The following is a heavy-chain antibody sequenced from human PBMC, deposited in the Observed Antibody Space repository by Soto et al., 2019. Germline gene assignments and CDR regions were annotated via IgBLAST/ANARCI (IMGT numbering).Heavy chain of an antibody. CDR2: IYYSGST. J-gene: IGHJ4*02. CDR1: GCSLSSYY. V-gene: IGHV4-59*01. CDR3: ARAKHYDYVWGSYRFDY. Sequence: SETLSLTCVVSGCSLSSYYWSWIRQPPGKGLEWIGYIYYSGSTNYNPSLKSRVTISVDTSKNQFSLKLSSVTAADTAVYYCARAKHYDYVWGSYRFDYWGQGTLVTV. D-gene: IGHD3-16*02.